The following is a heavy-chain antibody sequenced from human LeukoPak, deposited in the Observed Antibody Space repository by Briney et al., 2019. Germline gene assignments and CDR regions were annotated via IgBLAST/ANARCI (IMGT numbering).Heavy chain of an antibody. CDR3: VQGGGGNWFDP. D-gene: IGHD3-10*01. V-gene: IGHV3-23*01. CDR2: ISISPGST. Sequence: GGSLRLSCAASGVTFSSYAMSWVRQAPGKGLEWVSSISISPGSTYYADSVKGRFTISRDNSGSTLYLQMNSLRAEATAVYYCVQGGGGNWFDPWGRGTLVTVSS. CDR1: GVTFSSYA. J-gene: IGHJ5*02.